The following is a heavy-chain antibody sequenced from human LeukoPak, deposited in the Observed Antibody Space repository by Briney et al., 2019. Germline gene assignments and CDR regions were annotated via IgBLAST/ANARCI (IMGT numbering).Heavy chain of an antibody. CDR3: AKPSSGWSNFGS. Sequence: GGSLRLPCAASGFTFSSYAMSWVRQAPGKGLEWVSGISGTSGYTYYADSVKGRFTISRDNSKNTLYLQMNSLRAEDTAVYYCAKPSSGWSNFGSWGQGTLVTVSS. CDR2: ISGTSGYT. V-gene: IGHV3-23*01. J-gene: IGHJ4*02. D-gene: IGHD6-19*01. CDR1: GFTFSSYA.